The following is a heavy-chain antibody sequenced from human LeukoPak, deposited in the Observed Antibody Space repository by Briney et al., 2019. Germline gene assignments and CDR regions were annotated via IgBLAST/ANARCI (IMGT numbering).Heavy chain of an antibody. Sequence: GSLRLSCAASGFTFSSYAMSWVRQAPGKGREWVSAISGSGANTSYAGSVKGRFTISRDISKNTLYLQMNSLTVEDTAMYYCAKDISVYDTSGYYYDHWGQGTLVTVSS. V-gene: IGHV3-23*01. CDR3: AKDISVYDTSGYYYDH. CDR1: GFTFSSYA. D-gene: IGHD3-22*01. CDR2: ISGSGANT. J-gene: IGHJ5*02.